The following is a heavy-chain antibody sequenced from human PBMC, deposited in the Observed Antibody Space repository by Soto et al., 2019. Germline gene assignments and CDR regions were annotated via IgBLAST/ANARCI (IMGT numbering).Heavy chain of an antibody. CDR3: ARHGRGDYYDSSGYDDY. V-gene: IGHV5-10-1*01. J-gene: IGHJ4*02. Sequence: GESLKISCKGSGYSFTSYWISWVRQMPGKGLEWMGRIDPSDSYTNYSPSFQGHVTISADKSISTAYLQWSSLKASDTAMYYCARHGRGDYYDSSGYDDYWGQGTLVTVSS. D-gene: IGHD3-22*01. CDR1: GYSFTSYW. CDR2: IDPSDSYT.